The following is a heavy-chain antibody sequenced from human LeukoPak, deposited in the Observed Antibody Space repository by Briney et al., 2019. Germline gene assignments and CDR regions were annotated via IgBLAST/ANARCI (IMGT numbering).Heavy chain of an antibody. J-gene: IGHJ1*01. CDR1: GFTFSNYA. D-gene: IGHD3-22*01. V-gene: IGHV3-30*04. CDR3: VRGVVVINSYFQY. CDR2: ISYDGSNK. Sequence: PGGSLRLSWSASGFTFSNYAMHWVRQAPGKGLEWVAVISYDGSNKYYTDSVKGRFTISRDNSNNTLYLQMNSLRAEDAAVYYCVRGVVVINSYFQYWGQGTLVTVSS.